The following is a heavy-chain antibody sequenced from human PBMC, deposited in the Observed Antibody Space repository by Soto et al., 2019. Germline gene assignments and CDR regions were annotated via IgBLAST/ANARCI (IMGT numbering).Heavy chain of an antibody. D-gene: IGHD6-19*01. Sequence: ASVKVSCKASGYTFTGYYMHWVRQAPGQGLEWMGWINPNSGGTNYAQKFQGWVTMTRDTSISTAYMGLSRLRSDDTAVYYCAREGGWYEGYYYYGMDVWGQGTTVTVSS. CDR1: GYTFTGYY. CDR2: INPNSGGT. J-gene: IGHJ6*02. CDR3: AREGGWYEGYYYYGMDV. V-gene: IGHV1-2*04.